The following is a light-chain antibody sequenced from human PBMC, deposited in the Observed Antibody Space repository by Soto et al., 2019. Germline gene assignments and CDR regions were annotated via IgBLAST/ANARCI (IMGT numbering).Light chain of an antibody. CDR1: SSDVGGYNY. CDR3: SSYTSSNTEV. J-gene: IGLJ1*01. Sequence: QSALTQPASVSGSPGQLITISCTGTSSDVGGYNYVSWYQQHPGKAPKLMIYDVSDRPSGVSNRFSGSKSGNTAYLTISRLQAEDEADYYCSSYTSSNTEVFRTGTKVTVL. V-gene: IGLV2-14*01. CDR2: DVS.